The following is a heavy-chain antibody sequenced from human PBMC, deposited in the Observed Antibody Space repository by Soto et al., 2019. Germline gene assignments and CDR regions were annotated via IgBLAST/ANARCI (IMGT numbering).Heavy chain of an antibody. CDR1: GGSFSGYY. J-gene: IGHJ6*03. V-gene: IGHV4-34*01. D-gene: IGHD5-12*01. Sequence: SETLSLTCAVYGGSFSGYYWSWIRQPPGKGLEWIGEINHSGSTNYNPSLKSRVTISVDTSKNQFSLKLSSVTAADTAVYYCARRPKSGYDTTRRYYYYMDVWGKGTTVTVSS. CDR3: ARRPKSGYDTTRRYYYYMDV. CDR2: INHSGST.